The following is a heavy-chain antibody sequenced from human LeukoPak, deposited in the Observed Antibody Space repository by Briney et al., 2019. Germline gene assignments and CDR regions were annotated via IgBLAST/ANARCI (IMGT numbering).Heavy chain of an antibody. J-gene: IGHJ4*02. Sequence: GGSLRLSCAASGFTFSSYGMSWVRQAPGKGLEWVSAISDSGSDTYYADSVKGRFTISKDNSKNTLFLRMNSLRAGDTAVYYCAKRVPYSSSSVYFDSWGQGTLVTVSS. CDR3: AKRVPYSSSSVYFDS. CDR1: GFTFSSYG. V-gene: IGHV3-23*01. CDR2: ISDSGSDT. D-gene: IGHD6-6*01.